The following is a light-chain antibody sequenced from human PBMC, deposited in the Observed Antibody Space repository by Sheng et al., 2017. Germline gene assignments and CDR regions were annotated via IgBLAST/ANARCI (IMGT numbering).Light chain of an antibody. CDR3: QQYGSSPRT. CDR1: ESISSY. Sequence: EIVVTQSPGTLSLSPGERATLSCRTSESISSYLAWYQLRPGQAPRLLIYDASTRANGIPARFSGSGSGTDFTLTISRLEPEDSAVYYCQQYGSSPRTFGPGPKWISN. CDR2: DAS. V-gene: IGKV3-20*01. J-gene: IGKJ3*01.